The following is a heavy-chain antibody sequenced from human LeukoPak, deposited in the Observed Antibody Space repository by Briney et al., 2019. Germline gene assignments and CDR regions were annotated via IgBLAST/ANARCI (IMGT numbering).Heavy chain of an antibody. CDR3: ARDYYDSSRVWYYYGMDV. CDR1: GGSISSSSYY. V-gene: IGHV4-39*07. J-gene: IGHJ6*02. Sequence: PETLSLTCTVSGGSISSSSYYWGWIRQPPGKGLEWIGSIYYSGSTYYNPSLKSRVTISVDTSKNQFSLKLSSVTAADTAVYYCARDYYDSSRVWYYYGMDVWGQGTTVTVSS. CDR2: IYYSGST. D-gene: IGHD3-22*01.